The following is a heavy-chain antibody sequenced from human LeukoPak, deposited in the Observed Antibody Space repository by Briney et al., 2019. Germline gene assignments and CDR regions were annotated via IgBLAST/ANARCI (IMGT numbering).Heavy chain of an antibody. V-gene: IGHV4-30-4*01. J-gene: IGHJ4*02. D-gene: IGHD3-10*01. CDR1: GGSISSGDYY. CDR3: ARDGPPMAFDY. CDR2: IYYSGST. Sequence: SETLSLTCTVSGGSISSGDYYWSWIRQPPGKGLEWIGYIYYSGSTYYNPSLKSRVTISVDTSKNQFSLKLSSVTAADTAVYYCARDGPPMAFDYWGQGTLVTVSS.